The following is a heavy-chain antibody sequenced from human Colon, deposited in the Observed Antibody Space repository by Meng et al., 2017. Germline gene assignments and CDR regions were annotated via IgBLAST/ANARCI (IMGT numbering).Heavy chain of an antibody. CDR3: ARSTPSLDY. Sequence: QVQLVQSGTEGKKPVASVKVSCKASGYSFSDCYIHWVRQAPGQGLEWMGWIVPNSGDTNYAQKFQGRVTMTRDTSISTTYMELIRLTSDDTAVYYCARSTPSLDYWGQGTLVTVSS. CDR2: IVPNSGDT. D-gene: IGHD2-15*01. CDR1: GYSFSDCY. J-gene: IGHJ4*02. V-gene: IGHV1-2*02.